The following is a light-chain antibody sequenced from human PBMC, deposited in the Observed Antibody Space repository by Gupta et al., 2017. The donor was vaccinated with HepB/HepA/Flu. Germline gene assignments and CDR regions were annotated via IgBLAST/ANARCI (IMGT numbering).Light chain of an antibody. J-gene: IGLJ2*01. CDR2: STN. CDR3: VLYMGSGICV. V-gene: IGLV8-61*01. CDR1: SGSVSTSYY. Sequence: QTVVTQEPSFSVSPGATVTLTCGLSSGSVSTSYYPSWYQQTPGQAPRTLIYSTNTRSSGVPDRFSGSILGNKAALTITGAQADDESDYYCVLYMGSGICVFGGGTKLTVL.